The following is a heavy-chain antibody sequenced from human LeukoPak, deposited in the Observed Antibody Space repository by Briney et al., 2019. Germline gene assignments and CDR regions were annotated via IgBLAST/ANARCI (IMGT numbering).Heavy chain of an antibody. CDR3: ARDGSFLDDYVWGSSQPDAFDS. CDR1: GGSISSGGYY. J-gene: IGHJ3*02. D-gene: IGHD3-16*01. V-gene: IGHV4-30-2*01. CDR2: IYHSGST. Sequence: SETLSLTCTVSGGSISSGGYYWSWLRQAPGKGLEWIGYIYHSGSTYHNPSLKSRVTISVDRSKNQFSLKLSSVTAADTAVYYCARDGSFLDDYVWGSSQPDAFDSWGQGTMVTVSS.